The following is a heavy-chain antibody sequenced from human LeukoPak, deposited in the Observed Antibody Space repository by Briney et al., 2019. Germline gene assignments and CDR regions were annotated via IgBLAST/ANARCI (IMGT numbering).Heavy chain of an antibody. V-gene: IGHV3-23*01. CDR2: LSGSGGGS. Sequence: GGSLRLSCAVSGITLSNYGMSWVRQAPGKGLEWVAGLSGSGGGSNYADSVKGRFTISRDNAKNTLYLQMNSLRAEDTAVYFCAKRGVVIRVILVGFHKEAYYFDSWGQGALVTVSS. D-gene: IGHD3-10*01. CDR1: GITLSNYG. J-gene: IGHJ4*02. CDR3: AKRGVVIRVILVGFHKEAYYFDS.